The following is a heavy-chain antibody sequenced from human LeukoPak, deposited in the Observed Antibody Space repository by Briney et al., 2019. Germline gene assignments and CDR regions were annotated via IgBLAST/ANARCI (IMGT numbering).Heavy chain of an antibody. CDR3: ARARRNLWFGELAFDY. V-gene: IGHV4-30-4*07. J-gene: IGHJ4*02. CDR2: IYYTGST. D-gene: IGHD3-10*01. Sequence: SETLSLTCAVSGGSISSGGYSGSWIRQPPGKGLEWMGYIYYTGSTFYNPSLKSRVPISVATSRTRFSLKLSSVTAADTAVYYCARARRNLWFGELAFDYWGQGTLVTVSS. CDR1: GGSISSGGYS.